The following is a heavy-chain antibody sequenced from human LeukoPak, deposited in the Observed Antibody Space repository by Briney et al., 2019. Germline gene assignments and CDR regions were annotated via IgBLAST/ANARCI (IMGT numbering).Heavy chain of an antibody. J-gene: IGHJ6*02. CDR2: ISYDGSNQ. CDR1: RFTFTNYG. V-gene: IGHV3-30*18. D-gene: IGHD5-24*01. Sequence: PGGSLRLSCAASRFTFTNYGMHWVRQAPGKGLEWVAFISYDGSNQYYADSVKGRFTVSRDNSKNTLYLQMNSLRSEDTALYYCAKVQSSGETAHYGVDVWGQGTTVTVSS. CDR3: AKVQSSGETAHYGVDV.